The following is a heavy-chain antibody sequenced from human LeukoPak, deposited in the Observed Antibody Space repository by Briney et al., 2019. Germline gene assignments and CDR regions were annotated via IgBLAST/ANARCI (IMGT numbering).Heavy chain of an antibody. J-gene: IGHJ4*02. CDR3: ATDDDILTGYPVY. CDR1: GFTFSSYG. V-gene: IGHV3-30*03. CDR2: ISYDGSNK. Sequence: GSLRLSFAASGFTFSSYGMHWVRQAPGKGLEGVAVISYDGSNKYYADSVKGRFTISRDNSKNTLYLQMKSLRDKDTAVYYCATDDDILTGYPVYWGQGTLVTVSS. D-gene: IGHD3-9*01.